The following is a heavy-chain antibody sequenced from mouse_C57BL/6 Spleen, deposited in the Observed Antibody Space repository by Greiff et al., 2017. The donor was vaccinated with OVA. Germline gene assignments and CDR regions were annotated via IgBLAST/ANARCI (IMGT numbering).Heavy chain of an antibody. D-gene: IGHD2-3*01. J-gene: IGHJ1*03. CDR1: GYAFSSSW. CDR3: ARFDGYLWYFDV. V-gene: IGHV1-82*01. Sequence: VQLQQSGPELVKPGASVKISCKASGYAFSSSWMNWVKQRPGKGLEWIGRIYPGDGDTNYNGKFKGKATLTADKSSSTAYMQLSSLTSEDSAVYFCARFDGYLWYFDVWGTGTTVTVSS. CDR2: IYPGDGDT.